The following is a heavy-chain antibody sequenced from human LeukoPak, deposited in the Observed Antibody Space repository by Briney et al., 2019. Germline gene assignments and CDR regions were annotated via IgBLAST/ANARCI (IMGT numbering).Heavy chain of an antibody. J-gene: IGHJ4*02. Sequence: ASVKVSCKASGYTFTSYGISWVRQAPGQGLEWMGWISAYNGNTNYAQKLQGRVTITRDTSASTAYMELSSLRSEDTAVYYCARERGSRRVLYYFDYWGQGTLVTVSS. CDR1: GYTFTSYG. V-gene: IGHV1-18*01. D-gene: IGHD2-15*01. CDR3: ARERGSRRVLYYFDY. CDR2: ISAYNGNT.